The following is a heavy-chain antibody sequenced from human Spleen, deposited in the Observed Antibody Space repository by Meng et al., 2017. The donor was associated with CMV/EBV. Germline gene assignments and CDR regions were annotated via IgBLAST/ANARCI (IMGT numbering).Heavy chain of an antibody. Sequence: LEQGGHGSLKRSETLALTCAVYGGCFSGYRWSWMRQHPGKGMEWIGEINHSGSTNYNPSLKSRVTISVDTSKYQFSLKLSSVNAADTAVYYCARVVLLWFGESFDYWGQGTLVTVSS. D-gene: IGHD3-10*01. CDR2: INHSGST. CDR3: ARVVLLWFGESFDY. CDR1: GGCFSGYR. V-gene: IGHV4-34*01. J-gene: IGHJ4*02.